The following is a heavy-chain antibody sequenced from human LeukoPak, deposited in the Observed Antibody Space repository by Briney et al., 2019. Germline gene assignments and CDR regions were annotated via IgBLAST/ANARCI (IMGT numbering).Heavy chain of an antibody. J-gene: IGHJ4*02. CDR1: GFTMRNHW. Sequence: GGSLRLSCAASGFTMRNHWMSWVRQAPGKGLEWVATISYDRSNKYYADSVKGRFTISRDNSENTLYLQMNSLKIEDTAVYYCARDGGAWIQLWLSFDFWGQGTLVTVSS. D-gene: IGHD5-18*01. CDR3: ARDGGAWIQLWLSFDF. V-gene: IGHV3-30-3*01. CDR2: ISYDRSNK.